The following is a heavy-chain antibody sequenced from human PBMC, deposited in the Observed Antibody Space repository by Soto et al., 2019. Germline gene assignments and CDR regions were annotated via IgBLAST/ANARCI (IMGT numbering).Heavy chain of an antibody. CDR3: AHRRIVGQYSSSGFDY. CDR2: IYWDDDK. J-gene: IGHJ4*02. V-gene: IGHV2-5*02. CDR1: GVSLSTSGVG. D-gene: IGHD5-12*01. Sequence: QITLKESGPTLVKPTQTLTLTCTFSGVSLSTSGVGVGWILQPPVKALECLALIYWDDDKGYSPSLKSRLTITKDTTKNQVVLTMTNMDPVDTATYYCAHRRIVGQYSSSGFDYWGQGTLVTVSS.